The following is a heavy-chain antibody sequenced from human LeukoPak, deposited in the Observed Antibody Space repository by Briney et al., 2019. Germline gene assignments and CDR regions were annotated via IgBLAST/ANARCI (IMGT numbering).Heavy chain of an antibody. D-gene: IGHD3-9*01. CDR3: AKVNPAIRKEKLLRYFDWFPGAFDI. Sequence: PGGSLRLSCAASGSTFSNAWMSWVRQAPGKGLEWVGRIKSKTDGGTTDYAAPVKGRFTISRDNSKNTLYLQMNSLRAEDTAVYYCAKVNPAIRKEKLLRYFDWFPGAFDIWGQGTMVTVSS. CDR2: IKSKTDGGTT. V-gene: IGHV3-15*01. J-gene: IGHJ3*02. CDR1: GSTFSNAW.